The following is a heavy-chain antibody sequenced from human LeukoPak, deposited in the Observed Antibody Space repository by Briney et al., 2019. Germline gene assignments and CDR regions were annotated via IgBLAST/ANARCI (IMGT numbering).Heavy chain of an antibody. CDR3: AKEEAADYGMDV. D-gene: IGHD2-15*01. Sequence: PGRSLRLSCAASGFTFDDYAMHWVRQAPGKGLEWVSGISWNSGSIGYADSVKGRFTISRDNAKNSLYLQMNSLRAEDTALYYCAKEEAADYGMDVWGQGTTVTVSS. CDR2: ISWNSGSI. CDR1: GFTFDDYA. J-gene: IGHJ6*02. V-gene: IGHV3-9*01.